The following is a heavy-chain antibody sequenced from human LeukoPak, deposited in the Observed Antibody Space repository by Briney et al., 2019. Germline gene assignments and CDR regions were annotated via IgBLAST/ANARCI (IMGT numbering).Heavy chain of an antibody. Sequence: SETLSLTCAVYGGSFSGYYWSWIRQPPGKGLEWIGEINHRGRTNYNPSLKSRVTISVDTSKNQFSLKLSSVTAADTAAYYCARGLTTVTTVRYFDYWGQGTLVTVSS. CDR2: INHRGRT. CDR3: ARGLTTVTTVRYFDY. D-gene: IGHD4-17*01. CDR1: GGSFSGYY. V-gene: IGHV4-34*01. J-gene: IGHJ4*02.